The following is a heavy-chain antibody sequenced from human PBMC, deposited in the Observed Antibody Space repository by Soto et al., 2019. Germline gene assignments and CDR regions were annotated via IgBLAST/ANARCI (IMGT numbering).Heavy chain of an antibody. CDR1: GGSISSYY. J-gene: IGHJ4*02. CDR3: ARHGDNSSSWYWDFDY. D-gene: IGHD6-13*01. V-gene: IGHV4-59*08. CDR2: IYYSGST. Sequence: SETLSLTCTVSGGSISSYYWSWIRQPPGKGLEWIGYIYYSGSTNYNPSLKSRVTISVDTSKNQFSLKLSSVTAADTAVYYCARHGDNSSSWYWDFDYWGQGTLVTVSS.